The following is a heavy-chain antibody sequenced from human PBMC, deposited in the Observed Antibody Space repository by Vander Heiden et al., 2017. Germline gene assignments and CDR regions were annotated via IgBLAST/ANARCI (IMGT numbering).Heavy chain of an antibody. D-gene: IGHD5-18*01. CDR2: IYYSGSI. V-gene: IGHV4-59*08. CDR1: VRPISTYH. Sequence: QAQLQEPGPRLVQPSETQSLTCTGSVRPISTYHLSWSRTPPGTGLEWIGYIYYSGSINYSPSLKSRVTISVDTSKNRFSLKLSSVPAADTAVYYCARLRRGYSYGYGLDYWGQGTLVTVSS. CDR3: ARLRRGYSYGYGLDY. J-gene: IGHJ4*02.